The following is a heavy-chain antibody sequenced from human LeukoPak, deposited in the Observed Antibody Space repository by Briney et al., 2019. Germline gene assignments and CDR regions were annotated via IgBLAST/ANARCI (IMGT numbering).Heavy chain of an antibody. CDR3: ASNYYDSSGHFDY. J-gene: IGHJ4*02. CDR1: GGSFRGYY. Sequence: PSETLSPTCAVYGGSFRGYYWSWICQPPGKRLEWIGEINHSGSTNYNPSLKSRVTISVDTSKNQFSLKLSSVTAADTAVYYCASNYYDSSGHFDYWGQGTLVTVSS. D-gene: IGHD3-22*01. V-gene: IGHV4-34*01. CDR2: INHSGST.